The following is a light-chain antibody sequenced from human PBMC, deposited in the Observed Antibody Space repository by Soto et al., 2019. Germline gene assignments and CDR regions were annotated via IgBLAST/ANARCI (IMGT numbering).Light chain of an antibody. Sequence: EIVLTPSPATLSLSPGERATLSCRASQNVANYLDWYQQKPGQAPRLLIYESSNRATGIAARFSGSGSGTDFTLTISSLEPEDFAVYYCQQYGSSPFTFGPGTKVDIK. V-gene: IGKV3-11*01. CDR2: ESS. CDR1: QNVANY. CDR3: QQYGSSPFT. J-gene: IGKJ3*01.